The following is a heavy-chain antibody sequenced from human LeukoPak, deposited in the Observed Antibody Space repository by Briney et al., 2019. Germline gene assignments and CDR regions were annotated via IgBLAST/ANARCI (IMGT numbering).Heavy chain of an antibody. D-gene: IGHD6-19*01. V-gene: IGHV3-30-3*01. CDR3: ARPIRTQWQYDAFDI. Sequence: GGSLRLSCAASGFTFSSYAMHWVRQAPGKGLEWVAVISYDGSNKYYADSVRGRFTISRDNSKNTLYLQMNSLRAGDTAVYYCARPIRTQWQYDAFDIWGQGTMVTVSS. CDR1: GFTFSSYA. CDR2: ISYDGSNK. J-gene: IGHJ3*02.